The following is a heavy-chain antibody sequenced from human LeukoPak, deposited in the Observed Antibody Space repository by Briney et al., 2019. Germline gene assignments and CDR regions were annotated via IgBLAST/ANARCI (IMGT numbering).Heavy chain of an antibody. Sequence: SETLSLTCTVSGGSISSYYWSWIRQPPGKGLEWIGYIYYSGSTNYNPSLKSRVTISVDTSKNQFSLKLTSVTAADTAVYYCARRYGSGSSGTFDYWGQGTLVTVSS. J-gene: IGHJ4*02. CDR1: GGSISSYY. D-gene: IGHD3-10*01. CDR3: ARRYGSGSSGTFDY. CDR2: IYYSGST. V-gene: IGHV4-59*01.